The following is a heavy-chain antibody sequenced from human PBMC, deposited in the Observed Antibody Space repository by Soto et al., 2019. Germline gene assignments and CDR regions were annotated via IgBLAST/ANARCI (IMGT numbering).Heavy chain of an antibody. CDR3: ATYTVGEGGRGY. CDR1: GGSMRGQH. CDR2: HHSDST. J-gene: IGHJ1*01. V-gene: IGHV4-4*09. Sequence: QVQLQESGPGLVKPSETLSLTCTVSGGSMRGQHWSWIRQPPGKGLEWIGHHSDSTNYNPSLKSRITISTDASKNQFSLKLSSLPAADTAVYYCATYTVGEGGRGYWGQGTLVTVSS. D-gene: IGHD3-16*01.